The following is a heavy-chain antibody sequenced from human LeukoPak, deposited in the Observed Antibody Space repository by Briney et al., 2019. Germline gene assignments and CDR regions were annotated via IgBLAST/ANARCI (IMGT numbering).Heavy chain of an antibody. Sequence: GASVKVSCKASVYTFTSYAMHWVRQAPGQRLEWMGWINAGNGNTKYSQKFQGRVTITRDTSASTAYMELSSLRSEDTAVYYCARTLSVGGYYNYWGQGTLVTVSS. CDR2: INAGNGNT. V-gene: IGHV1-3*01. CDR3: ARTLSVGGYYNY. J-gene: IGHJ4*02. CDR1: VYTFTSYA. D-gene: IGHD3-3*01.